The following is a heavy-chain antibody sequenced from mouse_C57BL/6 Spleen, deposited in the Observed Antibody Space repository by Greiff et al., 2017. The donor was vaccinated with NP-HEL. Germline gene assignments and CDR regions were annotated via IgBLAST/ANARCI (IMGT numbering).Heavy chain of an antibody. CDR2: ISSGGSYT. J-gene: IGHJ4*01. Sequence: EVQLVESGGDLVKPGGSLKLSCAASGFTFSSYGMSWVRQTPDKRLEWVATISSGGSYTYYPDSVKGRFTISRDNAKNTLYLQMSSLKSEDTAMYYCARVITTVVAHMDYWGQGTSVTVSS. V-gene: IGHV5-6*01. CDR1: GFTFSSYG. CDR3: ARVITTVVAHMDY. D-gene: IGHD1-1*01.